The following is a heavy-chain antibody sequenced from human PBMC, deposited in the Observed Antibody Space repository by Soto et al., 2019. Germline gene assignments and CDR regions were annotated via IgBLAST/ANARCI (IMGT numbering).Heavy chain of an antibody. CDR2: ISYDGRET. J-gene: IGHJ4*02. CDR3: AKGEDGQYYSDY. Sequence: QVQLVESGGGVVQPGRSLRLSCAASGFTFSSYGMHWVRQAPGKGLEWLAVISYDGRETYYADSVRGRLTISRDNSKNTVDLHMSSLRTEDTAVYYCAKGEDGQYYSDYWGQGTLVTVSS. V-gene: IGHV3-30*18. CDR1: GFTFSSYG.